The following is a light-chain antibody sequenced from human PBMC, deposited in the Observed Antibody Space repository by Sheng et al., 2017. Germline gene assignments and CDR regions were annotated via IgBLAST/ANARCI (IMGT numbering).Light chain of an antibody. CDR1: QSISDY. Sequence: IQMTQSPSSLSASVGDRVTITCRASQSISDYLNWYQQKPGKAPVLLIYTASSLKNGVPSRFSGSGSGTDFTLVINDLQPEDFATYYCQQSYNSPITFGQGTRLETK. V-gene: IGKV1-39*01. J-gene: IGKJ5*01. CDR3: QQSYNSPIT. CDR2: TAS.